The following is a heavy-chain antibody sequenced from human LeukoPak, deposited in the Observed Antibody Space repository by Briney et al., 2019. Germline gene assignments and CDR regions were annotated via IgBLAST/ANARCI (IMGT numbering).Heavy chain of an antibody. CDR1: GLRFNTYA. J-gene: IGHJ4*02. D-gene: IGHD3-3*01. CDR2: ISGSGGST. V-gene: IGHV3-23*01. Sequence: PGGSLRLSCTVSGLRFNTYAMSWVRQAPGKGLEWVSSISGSGGSTYYADSVKGRFTVSRDNSKNTVYLELNSLRAEDRAIYFCAKGGETFDFWWFAYWGQGTLVTVSS. CDR3: AKGGETFDFWWFAY.